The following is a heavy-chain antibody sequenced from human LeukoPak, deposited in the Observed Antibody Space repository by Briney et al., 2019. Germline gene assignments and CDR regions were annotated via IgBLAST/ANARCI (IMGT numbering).Heavy chain of an antibody. CDR1: GDSVSSINGA. CDR3: ARDLGNTGWYTFDY. D-gene: IGHD6-19*01. V-gene: IGHV6-1*01. CDR2: TYYRSKWYD. J-gene: IGHJ4*02. Sequence: SQTLSLTCAISGDSVSSINGAWNWIKQSPSRGLEWLGRTYYRSKWYDEYAVSMRGRITINPDTSTNQFSLHLLSVTPEDTAVYYCARDLGNTGWYTFDYWGQGTLVTVSS.